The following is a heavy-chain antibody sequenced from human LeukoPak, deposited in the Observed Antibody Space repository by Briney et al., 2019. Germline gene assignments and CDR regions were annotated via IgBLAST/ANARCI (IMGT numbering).Heavy chain of an antibody. CDR2: MNPSSGNT. CDR3: ARDAERGYYYYMDV. D-gene: IGHD5-12*01. V-gene: IGHV1-8*03. J-gene: IGHJ6*03. Sequence: ASVKVSCKASGYTFTSYDINWVRQATGQGLEWLGWMNPSSGNTGYAQKFQGRVTITRNTFISTAYMELSSLTSEDTAVYYCARDAERGYYYYMDVWGKGTTVTVSS. CDR1: GYTFTSYD.